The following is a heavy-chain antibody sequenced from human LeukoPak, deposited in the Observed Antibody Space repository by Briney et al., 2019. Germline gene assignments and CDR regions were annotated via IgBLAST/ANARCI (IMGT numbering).Heavy chain of an antibody. CDR1: GFTFSSTG. V-gene: IGHV3-30*02. D-gene: IGHD1-14*01. J-gene: IGHJ4*02. CDR3: ARTYNPDY. CDR2: IRYDGNNK. Sequence: GGSLRLSCAASGFTFSSTGMHWVRQAPGKGLEWVSYIRYDGNNKYYGDSVKGRLTVSRDNSKNTLYLQMNSLRVEDTAVYYCARTYNPDYWGQGTLVTVSS.